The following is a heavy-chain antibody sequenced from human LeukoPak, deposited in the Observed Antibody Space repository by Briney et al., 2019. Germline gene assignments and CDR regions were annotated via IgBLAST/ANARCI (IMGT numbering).Heavy chain of an antibody. CDR2: IIPIFGTA. V-gene: IGHV1-69*01. J-gene: IGHJ4*02. Sequence: AASVKVSCKASGGTFSSYAISWVRQAPGQGLEWMGGIIPIFGTANYAQKFQGRVTITADESTSTAYMELSSLRSEDTAVYYCARDPTYYYDSSGYYPEYYFDYWGQGTLVTVSS. D-gene: IGHD3-22*01. CDR1: GGTFSSYA. CDR3: ARDPTYYYDSSGYYPEYYFDY.